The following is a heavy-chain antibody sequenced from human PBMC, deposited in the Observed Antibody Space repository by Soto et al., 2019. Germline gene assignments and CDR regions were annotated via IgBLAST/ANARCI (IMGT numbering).Heavy chain of an antibody. CDR3: ASDNYSGHYYYGMDV. Sequence: GGSLRLSCAASGFTVSSNYMSWVRQAPGKGLEWVSVIYSGGSTYYADSVKGRFTISRDNSKNTLYLQMNSLRAEDTAVYYCASDNYSGHYYYGMDVWGQGTTVTVSS. CDR2: IYSGGST. J-gene: IGHJ6*02. CDR1: GFTVSSNY. V-gene: IGHV3-66*01. D-gene: IGHD2-15*01.